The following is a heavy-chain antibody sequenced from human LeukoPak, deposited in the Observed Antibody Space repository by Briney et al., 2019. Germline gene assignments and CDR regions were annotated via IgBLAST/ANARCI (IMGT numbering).Heavy chain of an antibody. J-gene: IGHJ4*02. Sequence: SGGSLRLSCAASGFTFSSYSMSWVRQAPGKGLEWVSSISSSSSYIYYADSVKGRFTISRDNAKNSLYLQMNSLRAEDTAVYYCAGDHGYYGSGSYANWGQGTLVTVSS. CDR1: GFTFSSYS. CDR3: AGDHGYYGSGSYAN. CDR2: ISSSSSYI. V-gene: IGHV3-21*01. D-gene: IGHD3-10*01.